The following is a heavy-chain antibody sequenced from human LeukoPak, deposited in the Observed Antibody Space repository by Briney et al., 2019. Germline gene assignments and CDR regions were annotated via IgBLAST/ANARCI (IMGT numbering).Heavy chain of an antibody. CDR3: ARALGYSGYDYVCYFDY. D-gene: IGHD5-12*01. Sequence: ASVKVSCKVSGYTLTELSMHWVRQAPGKGLEWMGGFDPEDGETIYAQKFQGRVTMTEDTSTDTAYMELSSLRSEDTAVYYCARALGYSGYDYVCYFDYWGQGTLVTVSS. CDR1: GYTLTELS. CDR2: FDPEDGET. V-gene: IGHV1-24*01. J-gene: IGHJ4*02.